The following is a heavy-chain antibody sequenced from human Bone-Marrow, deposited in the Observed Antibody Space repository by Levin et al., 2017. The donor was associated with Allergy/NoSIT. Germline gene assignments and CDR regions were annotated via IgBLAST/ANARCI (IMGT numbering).Heavy chain of an antibody. CDR2: TSYDASNQ. CDR3: ARSQDPVVVIVPLDS. J-gene: IGHJ4*02. Sequence: PGGSLRLSCSASGFAFSKFGMHWVRQVPGRGLEWVASTSYDASNQYYEDSVKGRFTISRDNSNSTLYLQMSSLRPDDTAVYYCARSQDPVVVIVPLDSWGQGALVTVSS. CDR1: GFAFSKFG. D-gene: IGHD2-21*01. V-gene: IGHV3-30*03.